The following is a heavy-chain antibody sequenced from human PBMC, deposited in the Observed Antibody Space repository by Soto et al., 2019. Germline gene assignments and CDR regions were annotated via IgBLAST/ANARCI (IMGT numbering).Heavy chain of an antibody. CDR1: SGPTSSHN. D-gene: IGHD2-15*01. CDR2: VYSTGGT. CDR3: VRQGIGTLHSLGDG. Sequence: QVQLQQSGPGLVKPSETLSLTCSVSSGPTSSHNWGWIRQTPGRGLEWIGYVYSTGGTSYNPSLNSRLTLSAATPTNRISLTLTPLTAAATAVYYCVRQGIGTLHSLGDGWGQGTRVRGSS. J-gene: IGHJ6*02. V-gene: IGHV4-59*08.